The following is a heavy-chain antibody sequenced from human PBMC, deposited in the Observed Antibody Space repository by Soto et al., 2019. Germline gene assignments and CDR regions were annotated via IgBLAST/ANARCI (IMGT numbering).Heavy chain of an antibody. CDR1: GFSLTTTGLG. D-gene: IGHD1-26*01. J-gene: IGHJ4*02. V-gene: IGHV2-5*02. CDR2: VFWDDGE. CDR3: TQIYGSGSWGWYFHS. Sequence: QITLRESGPSLVKPTETLTLTCTFSGFSLTTTGLGVGWVRQPPGKALEWLAVVFWDDGERYRPSLKTRVTITKDTSKNQVVLTMTNIDPVDTATYYCTQIYGSGSWGWYFHSWGQGSLVTVSS.